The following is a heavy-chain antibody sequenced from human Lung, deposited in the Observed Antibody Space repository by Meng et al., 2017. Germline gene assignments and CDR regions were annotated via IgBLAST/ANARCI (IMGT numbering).Heavy chain of an antibody. J-gene: IGHJ4*02. CDR2: ISSSSSYI. D-gene: IGHD1-7*01. CDR3: ARERGTSDY. CDR1: GFTFSSYS. Sequence: EGELVEVGGGLAKPGWSMRLSCAASGFTFSSYSMNWVRQAPGKGLEWVSSISSSSSYIYYADSVKGRFTISRDNAKNSLYLQMNSLRAEDTAVYYCARERGTSDYWGQGTLVTVSS. V-gene: IGHV3-21*01.